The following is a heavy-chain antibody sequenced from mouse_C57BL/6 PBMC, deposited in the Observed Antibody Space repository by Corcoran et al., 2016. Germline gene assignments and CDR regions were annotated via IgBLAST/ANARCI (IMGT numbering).Heavy chain of an antibody. D-gene: IGHD4-1*02. CDR2: INTYSGVP. Sequence: QIQLVQSGPELKKPGETVKISCKASGYTFTTYGMSWVKQAPGKGLKWMGWINTYSGVPTYADDFKGRFAFSLETSASTASLQINNLKNEDTATYFCARRNWDGGYVDVWGTGTTVTVSS. J-gene: IGHJ1*03. CDR1: GYTFTTYG. V-gene: IGHV9-3*01. CDR3: ARRNWDGGYVDV.